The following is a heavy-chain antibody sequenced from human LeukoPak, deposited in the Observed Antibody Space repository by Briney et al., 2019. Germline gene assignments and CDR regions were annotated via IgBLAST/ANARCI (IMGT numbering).Heavy chain of an antibody. Sequence: PGGSLRLSCAASGFTFSSSAMTWVRQAPGKGLEWVAVISYDGSNKYYADSVKGRFTISRDNSKNTLCLQMNSLRAEDTAVYYCANHYGSGSYVYWGQGTLVTVSS. J-gene: IGHJ4*02. CDR1: GFTFSSSA. V-gene: IGHV3-30*18. CDR2: ISYDGSNK. CDR3: ANHYGSGSYVY. D-gene: IGHD3-10*01.